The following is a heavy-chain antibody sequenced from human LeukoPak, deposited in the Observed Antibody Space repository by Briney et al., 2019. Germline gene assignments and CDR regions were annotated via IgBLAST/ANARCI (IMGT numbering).Heavy chain of an antibody. CDR3: ARGRGYSYGNYFDY. J-gene: IGHJ4*02. Sequence: ASVKVSCKASGYTFTSYDINWVRQATGQGLEWMGWMNPNSGNTGYAQKFQGRVTITRNTSISTAYMELSSLRSENTAVYYCARGRGYSYGNYFDYWGQGTLVTVSS. CDR2: MNPNSGNT. D-gene: IGHD5-18*01. V-gene: IGHV1-8*03. CDR1: GYTFTSYD.